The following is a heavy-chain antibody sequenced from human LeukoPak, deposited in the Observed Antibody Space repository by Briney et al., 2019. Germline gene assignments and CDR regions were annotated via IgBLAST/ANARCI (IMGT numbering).Heavy chain of an antibody. V-gene: IGHV3-53*01. D-gene: IGHD3-10*01. CDR2: IYVRGRT. CDR3: ARDLGDGEFDS. CDR1: GFAVSSND. Sequence: GESLRLSCAASGFAVSSNDMSWVRQAPGKGLKWVSTIYVRGRTYYADSVKGRFTISRDDSKNMVYLQMNSLRAEDTATYFCARDLGDGEFDSWGQGTLVTVSS. J-gene: IGHJ4*02.